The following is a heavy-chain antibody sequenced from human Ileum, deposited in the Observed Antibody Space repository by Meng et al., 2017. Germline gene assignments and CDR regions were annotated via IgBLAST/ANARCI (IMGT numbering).Heavy chain of an antibody. D-gene: IGHD5-12*01. Sequence: VEVVEAGGGLVEPGGSIRLSCAAAGFTFSSAWLTWVRQAPGKGLEWVGRIRRKTEGETADYGEPVKGRVTISRDDSKNTVYLQMNSLKIEDTAVYYCTTEGDRGYSGRDWDYWGQGTVVTVSS. J-gene: IGHJ4*02. V-gene: IGHV3-15*01. CDR2: IRRKTEGETA. CDR3: TTEGDRGYSGRDWDY. CDR1: GFTFSSAW.